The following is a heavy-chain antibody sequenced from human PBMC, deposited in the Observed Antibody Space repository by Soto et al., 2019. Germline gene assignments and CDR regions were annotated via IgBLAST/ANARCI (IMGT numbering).Heavy chain of an antibody. J-gene: IGHJ4*02. D-gene: IGHD2-15*01. CDR1: GGTFSSYA. CDR3: ARVPNRGNRGYFDY. V-gene: IGHV1-69*13. Sequence: ASVKVSCKASGGTFSSYAISWVRQAPGQGLEWMGGIIPIFGTANYAQKFQGRVTITADESTSTAYMELSSLRSEDTAVYYCARVPNRGNRGYFDYWGQGTLVTVSS. CDR2: IIPIFGTA.